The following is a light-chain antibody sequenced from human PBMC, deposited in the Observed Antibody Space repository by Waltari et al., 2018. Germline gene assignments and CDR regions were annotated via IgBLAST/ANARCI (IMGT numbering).Light chain of an antibody. Sequence: DIVMTQSPDSLAVSLGERATINCKSSQSVLYSSNNKNYLAWYQQKPGQPPKLLIYWASTRESWVPDRFSGSGSGTYFTLTISSLQAEDVAVYYCQQYYSTPPTFGGGTKVEIK. J-gene: IGKJ4*01. CDR2: WAS. CDR3: QQYYSTPPT. CDR1: QSVLYSSNNKNY. V-gene: IGKV4-1*01.